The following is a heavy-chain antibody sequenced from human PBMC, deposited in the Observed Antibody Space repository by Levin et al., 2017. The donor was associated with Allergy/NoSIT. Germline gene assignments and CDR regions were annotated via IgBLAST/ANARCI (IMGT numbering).Heavy chain of an antibody. CDR2: ISYDGSNK. V-gene: IGHV3-30-3*01. CDR3: ARSEAAVDAFDI. J-gene: IGHJ3*02. CDR1: RFTFSSYA. D-gene: IGHD6-13*01. Sequence: HPGESLKISCAASRFTFSSYAMHWVRQAPGKGLEWVAVISYDGSNKYYADSVKGRFTISRDNSKNTLYLQMNSLRAEDTAVHYCARSEAAVDAFDIWGQGTMVTVSS.